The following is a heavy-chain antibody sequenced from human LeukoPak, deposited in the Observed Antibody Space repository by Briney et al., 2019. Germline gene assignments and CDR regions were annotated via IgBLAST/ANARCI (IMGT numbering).Heavy chain of an antibody. CDR2: IYHSGST. D-gene: IGHD3-22*01. V-gene: IGHV4-30-2*01. Sequence: ASETLSLTCTVSGGSISSYSWSWIRQPPGKGLEWIGYIYHSGSTYYNPSLKSRVTISVDRSKNQFSLKLSSVTAADTAVYYCARGVHSSGYYYPDYWGQGTLVTVSS. CDR1: GGSISSYS. J-gene: IGHJ4*02. CDR3: ARGVHSSGYYYPDY.